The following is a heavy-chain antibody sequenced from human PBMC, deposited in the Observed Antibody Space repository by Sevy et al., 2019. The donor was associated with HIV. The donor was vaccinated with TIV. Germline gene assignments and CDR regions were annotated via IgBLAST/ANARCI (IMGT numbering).Heavy chain of an antibody. J-gene: IGHJ6*02. D-gene: IGHD3-22*01. CDR2: IRGSGGST. CDR1: GFTFSSYA. CDR3: HGDYDSSQLASYYYYGMDV. Sequence: GGSLRLSCAASGFTFSSYAMSWVRHAPGKGLEWVSTIRGSGGSTYYADSVKGRFTISRDNSKNTLYLQMNSLRAEDTAVYYCHGDYDSSQLASYYYYGMDVWGQGTTVTVSS. V-gene: IGHV3-23*01.